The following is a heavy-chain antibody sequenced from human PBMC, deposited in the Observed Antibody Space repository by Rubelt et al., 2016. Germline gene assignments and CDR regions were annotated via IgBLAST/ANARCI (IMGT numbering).Heavy chain of an antibody. J-gene: IGHJ3*02. CDR3: ARHGAGSSPVKI. Sequence: QVQLQESGPGLVKPSETLSLTCTVSGGSISSYYWTWIRQPPGKGLEWIGYIYYSGSTNYSPSLKSRVTISVDTSRNQFSLKLSSVTAADTAGYYCARHGAGSSPVKIWGQGTMVTVSS. V-gene: IGHV4-59*08. CDR2: IYYSGST. D-gene: IGHD3-10*01. CDR1: GGSISSYY.